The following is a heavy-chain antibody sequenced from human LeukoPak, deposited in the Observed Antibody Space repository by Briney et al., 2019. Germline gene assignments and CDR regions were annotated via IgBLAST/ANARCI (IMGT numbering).Heavy chain of an antibody. CDR1: GYTLTEFS. Sequence: ASVRVSCKVSGYTLTEFSMYWGRQAPGKGPEWMAGFDPEDGETIYAQKFQGRVTMTEDTSTDTAYMELSSLRSEETAVYYCATDHTGFDRWGQGTLVTVSS. CDR2: FDPEDGET. CDR3: ATDHTGFDR. D-gene: IGHD5-18*01. V-gene: IGHV1-24*01. J-gene: IGHJ5*02.